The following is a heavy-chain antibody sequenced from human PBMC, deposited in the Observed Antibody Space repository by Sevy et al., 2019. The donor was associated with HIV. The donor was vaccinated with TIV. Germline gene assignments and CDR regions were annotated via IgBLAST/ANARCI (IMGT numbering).Heavy chain of an antibody. J-gene: IGHJ6*02. CDR2: MSYSGRT. V-gene: IGHV4-61*01. Sequence: SETLSLTCTVSSGSVSGGSYYWSWIRQPPGKGLEWIGYMSYSGRTNYNPSLKSRVTISVDTSKNQFSLKLSSVTAADTAVYYCARRGGLVDGGMDVWGQGTTVTVSS. D-gene: IGHD2-8*02. CDR1: SGSVSGGSYY. CDR3: ARRGGLVDGGMDV.